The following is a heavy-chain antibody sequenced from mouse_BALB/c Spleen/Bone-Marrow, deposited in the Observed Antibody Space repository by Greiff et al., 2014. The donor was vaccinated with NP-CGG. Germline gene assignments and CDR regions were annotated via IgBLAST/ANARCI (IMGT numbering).Heavy chain of an antibody. Sequence: VQLQQSGAELARPRASVKMSCRASGYTFTTYTIHWVRQRPGQGLEWIGYINPSSGYTNYIQKFKDKATLTADKSSSTAYMQLSSLTSEDSAVYYCARRDDGYVFFDYWGQGTTLTVSS. CDR2: INPSSGYT. CDR1: GYTFTTYT. V-gene: IGHV1-4*01. J-gene: IGHJ2*01. D-gene: IGHD2-3*01. CDR3: ARRDDGYVFFDY.